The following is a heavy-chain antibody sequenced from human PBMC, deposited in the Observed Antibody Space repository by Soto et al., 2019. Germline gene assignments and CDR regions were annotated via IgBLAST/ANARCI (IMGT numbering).Heavy chain of an antibody. J-gene: IGHJ2*01. V-gene: IGHV4-59*01. D-gene: IGHD3-16*02. CDR2: IYYSENT. Sequence: QVQLQESGPALVKTSETLSLTCTVSGDSITTNYWSWLRQPPGKGLEWIGYIYYSENTNYSPSLKSRASISMETSKNQLSTKLTSVTAADTAVYYCARDRTTVNWYFDLWGRGTLVTVSS. CDR3: ARDRTTVNWYFDL. CDR1: GDSITTNY.